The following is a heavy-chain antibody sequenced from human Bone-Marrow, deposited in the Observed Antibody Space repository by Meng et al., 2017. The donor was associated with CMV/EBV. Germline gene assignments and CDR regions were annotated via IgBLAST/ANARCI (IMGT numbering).Heavy chain of an antibody. CDR2: IKQDGSEK. CDR1: GFTFSSYW. CDR3: ARDPRGYYGSGSYRSDY. Sequence: GESLKISCAASGFTFSSYWMSWVRQAPGKGLEWVANIKQDGSEKYYVDSVKGRFTISRDNAKNSLYLQMNSLRAEDTAVYYCARDPRGYYGSGSYRSDYWGQGTLVTVSS. V-gene: IGHV3-7*01. D-gene: IGHD3-10*01. J-gene: IGHJ4*02.